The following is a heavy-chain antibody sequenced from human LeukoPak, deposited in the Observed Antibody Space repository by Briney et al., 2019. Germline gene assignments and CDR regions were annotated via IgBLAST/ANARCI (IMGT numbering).Heavy chain of an antibody. Sequence: SQTLSLTCTVSGGSFSSGTSYLSWIRQPAGKGLEWIDGIYSTGRTMYNSSLKTRVAVSIDKSKNQFCLEVASVTAAETAVYYCSTTIVTISSSGTSFPRQPINHSDYWGQGTLVTVSS. CDR3: STTIVTISSSGTSFPRQPINHSDY. D-gene: IGHD2/OR15-2a*01. V-gene: IGHV4-61*02. CDR1: GGSFSSGTSY. J-gene: IGHJ4*02. CDR2: IYSTGRT.